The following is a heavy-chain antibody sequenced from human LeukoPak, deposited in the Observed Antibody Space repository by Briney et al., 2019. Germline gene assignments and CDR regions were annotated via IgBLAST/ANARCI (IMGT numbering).Heavy chain of an antibody. J-gene: IGHJ5*02. CDR3: ARSGIAAYVTDH. Sequence: PSETLSLTCTVSGGSITSSSYYWGWIRQPPGKGLEWIGSVYYSGRNYYNPSLKSGVTISVDTSKNQFSLKLRSVTAADTAVYYCARSGIAAYVTDHWGQGSLVTASS. V-gene: IGHV4-39*07. CDR1: GGSITSSSYY. CDR2: VYYSGRN. D-gene: IGHD6-13*01.